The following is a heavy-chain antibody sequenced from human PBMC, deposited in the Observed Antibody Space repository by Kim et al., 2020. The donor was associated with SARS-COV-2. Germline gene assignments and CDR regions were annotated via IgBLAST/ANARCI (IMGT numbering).Heavy chain of an antibody. Sequence: GGSLRLSCAASGFTFDDYAMHWVRQAPGKGLEWVSGISWNSGSIGYADSVKGRFTISRDNAKNSLYLQMNSLRAEDTALYYCAKDIGEYEGSGSYDYAFDIWGQGTMVTVSS. CDR1: GFTFDDYA. V-gene: IGHV3-9*01. CDR3: AKDIGEYEGSGSYDYAFDI. J-gene: IGHJ3*02. D-gene: IGHD3-10*01. CDR2: ISWNSGSI.